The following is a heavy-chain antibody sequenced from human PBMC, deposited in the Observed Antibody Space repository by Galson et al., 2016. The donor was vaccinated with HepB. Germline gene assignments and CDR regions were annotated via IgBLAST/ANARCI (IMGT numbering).Heavy chain of an antibody. CDR3: ASYYDNDYWYFDL. Sequence: ETLSLTCDVSGGSISRSNWKSWVRQIPGKGLEWIGQIYHSGTTNYNPPLKSRVTMSVDKSNKQFSLNLRSVTAADTAVYYCASYYDNDYWYFDLWGRGTLVTVSS. D-gene: IGHD3-22*01. J-gene: IGHJ2*01. V-gene: IGHV4-4*02. CDR1: GGSISRSNW. CDR2: IYHSGTT.